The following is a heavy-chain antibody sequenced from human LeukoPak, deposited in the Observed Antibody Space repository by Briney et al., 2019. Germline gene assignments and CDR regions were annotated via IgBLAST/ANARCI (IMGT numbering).Heavy chain of an antibody. CDR3: ARLRAQMLSSSDF. CDR2: ISSSSSYI. J-gene: IGHJ4*02. D-gene: IGHD2-2*01. Sequence: AGGSLRLSCAASGFTFSTYSMNWVRQAPGKGLEWVSSISSSSSYIDCADSVKGRFTISRDSAKNSLYLQMNSLRAEDTAVYYCARLRAQMLSSSDFWGQGSLVTVSS. V-gene: IGHV3-21*01. CDR1: GFTFSTYS.